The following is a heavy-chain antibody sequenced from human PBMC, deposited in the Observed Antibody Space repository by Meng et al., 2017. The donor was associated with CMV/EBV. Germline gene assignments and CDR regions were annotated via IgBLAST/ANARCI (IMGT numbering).Heavy chain of an antibody. CDR1: GWTLSSYL. Sequence: ASSGWTLSSYLMSWVRQAPGKGLEGVANIKQDGSEKYYVDSVKGRFTISRDNAKNSLYLQMNSLRAEDTAVYCCASSDCSSTSCYDYHYYGMDVWGQGTTVTVSS. D-gene: IGHD2-2*01. V-gene: IGHV3-7*01. J-gene: IGHJ6*02. CDR2: IKQDGSEK. CDR3: ASSDCSSTSCYDYHYYGMDV.